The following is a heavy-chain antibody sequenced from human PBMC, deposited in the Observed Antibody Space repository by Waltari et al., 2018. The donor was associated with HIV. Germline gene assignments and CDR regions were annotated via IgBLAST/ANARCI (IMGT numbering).Heavy chain of an antibody. CDR1: GGSLSSRDYY. Sequence: QLQVQESCPGLVKPSETLSLTCTVSGGSLSSRDYYWGWIRQPPGRGLEWIGIIFYSGNTYSNPSLKSRVTISVDTSKSQFSLNLSSVTAADTAVYYCARQWLALYFDYWGQGTLVTVSS. D-gene: IGHD6-19*01. CDR2: IFYSGNT. J-gene: IGHJ4*02. CDR3: ARQWLALYFDY. V-gene: IGHV4-39*07.